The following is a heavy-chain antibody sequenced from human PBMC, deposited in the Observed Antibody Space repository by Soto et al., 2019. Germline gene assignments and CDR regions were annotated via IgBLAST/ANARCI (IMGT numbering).Heavy chain of an antibody. CDR2: IIPIFGTA. J-gene: IGHJ4*02. V-gene: IGHV1-69*12. CDR1: GGTFSSYA. D-gene: IGHD6-19*01. CDR3: AREESSGWPDY. Sequence: QVQLVQSGAEVKKPGSSVKVSCKASGGTFSSYAISWVRQAPGQGLEWMGGIIPIFGTANYAQKFQGRVTITADESPSAAYRELSSLRSEDTAVYYCAREESSGWPDYWGQGTLVTVSS.